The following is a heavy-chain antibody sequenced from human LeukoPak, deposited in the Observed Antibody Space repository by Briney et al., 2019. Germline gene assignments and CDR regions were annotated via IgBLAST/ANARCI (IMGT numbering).Heavy chain of an antibody. CDR1: GYSISRGYY. Sequence: SQCLSLTWTVSGYSISRGYYGGWIRQPPGQGLEWIGRIYHSGSTYYNPSLKSRVTISVDTSKNQFSLKLSSVTAADTAVYYCARSRFWEWLVHDAFDIWGQGTMVTVSS. D-gene: IGHD3-3*01. CDR3: ARSRFWEWLVHDAFDI. CDR2: IYHSGST. J-gene: IGHJ3*02. V-gene: IGHV4-38-2*02.